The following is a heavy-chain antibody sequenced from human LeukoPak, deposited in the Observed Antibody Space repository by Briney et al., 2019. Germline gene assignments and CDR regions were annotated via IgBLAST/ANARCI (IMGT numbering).Heavy chain of an antibody. CDR1: GFTFTNYW. Sequence: PGGSLGLSCAASGFTFTNYWMTWVRQAPGEGLEWVANIKQDGTDKFYVDSVKGRFTISRDNAKNSLFLQMSSLRVEDTAVYFCARHLSGTFDYWGQGTLVTVSS. J-gene: IGHJ4*02. CDR3: ARHLSGTFDY. V-gene: IGHV3-7*04. D-gene: IGHD1-1*01. CDR2: IKQDGTDK.